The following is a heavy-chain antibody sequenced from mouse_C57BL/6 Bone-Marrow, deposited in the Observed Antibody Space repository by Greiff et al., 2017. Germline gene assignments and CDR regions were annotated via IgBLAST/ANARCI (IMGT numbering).Heavy chain of an antibody. CDR1: GFTFSSYV. D-gene: IGHD1-1*01. V-gene: IGHV5-9-1*02. CDR2: ISSGGDYI. Sequence: EVKLVESGEGLVKPGGSLKLSCAASGFTFSSYVMSWVRQTPEKRLEWVAYISSGGDYIYYADTVKGRFTISRDNARNTLYLQMSSLKSEDTAMYYCTRITTVVYYYAMDYWGQGTSVTVSS. CDR3: TRITTVVYYYAMDY. J-gene: IGHJ4*01.